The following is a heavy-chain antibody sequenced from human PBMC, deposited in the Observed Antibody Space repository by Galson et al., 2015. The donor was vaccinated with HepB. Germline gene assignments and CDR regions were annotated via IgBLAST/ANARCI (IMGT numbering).Heavy chain of an antibody. CDR1: GGSFSDYY. V-gene: IGHV4-34*01. D-gene: IGHD3-16*02. CDR3: ARGPASVVYDYVWGSSRQPLYYLDS. CDR2: INHSGST. J-gene: IGHJ4*02. Sequence: SETLSLTCAVYGGSFSDYYWSWIRQPPGKGLEWIGEINHSGSTNDNPSLKRRITISVDTSKNQFSLKLTSVTAADAAVFYCARGPASVVYDYVWGSSRQPLYYLDSWGQGTLLTVSS.